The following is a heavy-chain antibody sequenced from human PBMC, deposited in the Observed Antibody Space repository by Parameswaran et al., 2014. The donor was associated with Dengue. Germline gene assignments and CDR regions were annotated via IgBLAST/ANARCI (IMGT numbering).Heavy chain of an antibody. V-gene: IGHV5-10-1*01. Sequence: VRQMPGKGLEWMGRIDPSDSYTNYSPSFQGHVTISADKSISTAYLQWSSLKASDTAIYYCARLIRGNLYYYYYGMDVWGQGDHGHRLL. CDR2: IDPSDSYT. CDR3: ARLIRGNLYYYYYGMDV. D-gene: IGHD2-21*01. J-gene: IGHJ6*02.